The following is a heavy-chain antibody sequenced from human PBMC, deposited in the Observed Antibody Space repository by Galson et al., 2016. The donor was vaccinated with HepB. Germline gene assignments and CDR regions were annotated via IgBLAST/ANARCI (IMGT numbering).Heavy chain of an antibody. D-gene: IGHD6-19*01. Sequence: SETLSLTCSVSGGSISSSNYYWGWIRQSPGKGLEWIGNIYYSGNTYYNPSLKNPVTISVDTSKKQFSLRVSSVTAADAATYFCAKDHPSGGGPTFESWGQGTLVAVSA. CDR3: AKDHPSGGGPTFES. CDR1: GGSISSSNYY. V-gene: IGHV4-39*02. CDR2: IYYSGNT. J-gene: IGHJ4*02.